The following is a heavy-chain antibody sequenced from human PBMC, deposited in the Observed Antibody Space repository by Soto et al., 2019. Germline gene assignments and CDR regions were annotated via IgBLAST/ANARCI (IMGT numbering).Heavy chain of an antibody. J-gene: IGHJ4*02. Sequence: QVQLQESGPGLVKPSETLFLTCTVSGGSISSYYWSWIRQPPGKGLEWIGYIYDSGSTNYNPSLKSRVTISADTSKNQFSLKLSSVTAADTAVYYCARRDIAVAGTGYFDYWGQGTLVTVSS. CDR1: GGSISSYY. CDR2: IYDSGST. CDR3: ARRDIAVAGTGYFDY. V-gene: IGHV4-59*01. D-gene: IGHD6-19*01.